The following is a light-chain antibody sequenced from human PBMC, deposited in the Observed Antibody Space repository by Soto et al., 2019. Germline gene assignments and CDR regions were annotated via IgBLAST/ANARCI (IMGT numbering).Light chain of an antibody. CDR3: LQHNSYPQT. Sequence: VHMTHSPSSLSASVLYRVSITFLASQSISIYLNLYQQKPGKAPKLLIYAASSLQSGVPSRFSGSGSGTEFTLTISSLQPEDFATYYCLQHNSYPQTFGQGTKVDIK. CDR1: QSISIY. V-gene: IGKV1-17*01. J-gene: IGKJ1*01. CDR2: AAS.